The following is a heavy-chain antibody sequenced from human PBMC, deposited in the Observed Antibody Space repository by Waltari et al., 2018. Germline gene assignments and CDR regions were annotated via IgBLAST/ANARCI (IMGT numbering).Heavy chain of an antibody. V-gene: IGHV4-31*03. CDR2: IYYIGGT. Sequence: QVQLQESGPGLVKPSQTLSLTCTVSGGSISSGGYYWSWIRQHPGKGLEWIGYIYYIGGTYYNPSLKSRVTISVDTSKNQFSLKLSSVTAADTAVYYWARSRDYYGSGSYPLRYYYMDVWGKGTTVTVSS. J-gene: IGHJ6*03. CDR1: GGSISSGGYY. D-gene: IGHD3-10*01. CDR3: ARSRDYYGSGSYPLRYYYMDV.